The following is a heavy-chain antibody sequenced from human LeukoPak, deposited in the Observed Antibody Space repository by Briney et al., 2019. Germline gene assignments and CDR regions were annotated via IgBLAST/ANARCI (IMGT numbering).Heavy chain of an antibody. CDR3: ARDPGYGAVDY. CDR2: MNGDGSNI. D-gene: IGHD5-18*01. CDR1: GFIFSDYY. Sequence: GGSLRLSCAASGFIFSDYYMSWIRQAPGRGLEWVANMNGDGSNIYYVDSVRGRFTISRDNAKNSLYLQMSSLRAEDTAVYYCARDPGYGAVDYWGQGTLITVSS. J-gene: IGHJ4*02. V-gene: IGHV3-7*03.